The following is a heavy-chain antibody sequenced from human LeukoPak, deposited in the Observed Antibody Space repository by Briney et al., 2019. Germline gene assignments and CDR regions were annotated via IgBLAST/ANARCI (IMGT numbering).Heavy chain of an antibody. CDR1: GYSISSGYY. CDR2: IYHSGST. J-gene: IGHJ4*02. CDR3: ARHYDSSGYYPGGYFDY. V-gene: IGHV4-38-2*01. Sequence: PSETLSLTCAVSGYSISSGYYWGWIRQPPGKGLEWIGSIYHSGSTYYNPSLKSRVTISVDTPKNQFSLKLSSVTAADTAVYYCARHYDSSGYYPGGYFDYWGQGTLVTVSS. D-gene: IGHD3-22*01.